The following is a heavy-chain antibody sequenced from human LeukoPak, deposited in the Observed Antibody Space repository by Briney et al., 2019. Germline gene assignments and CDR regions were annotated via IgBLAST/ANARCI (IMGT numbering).Heavy chain of an antibody. Sequence: GASVTVSCKASGYTFTSYYMHWVRQAPGQGLEWMGIINPSGGSTSYAQKFQGRVTMTRDMSTSTVYRELSSLRSEDTAVYYCARECGGDCYSTSAFDIWGQGTMVTVSS. CDR2: INPSGGST. D-gene: IGHD2-21*02. CDR3: ARECGGDCYSTSAFDI. J-gene: IGHJ3*02. V-gene: IGHV1-46*01. CDR1: GYTFTSYY.